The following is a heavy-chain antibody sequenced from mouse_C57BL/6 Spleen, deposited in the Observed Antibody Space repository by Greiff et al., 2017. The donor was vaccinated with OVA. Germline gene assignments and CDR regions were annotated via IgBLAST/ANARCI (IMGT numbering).Heavy chain of an antibody. CDR2: IHPNSGST. J-gene: IGHJ3*01. CDR3: ARDYDDYDAWFAY. CDR1: GYTFTSYW. Sequence: VQLQQPGAELVKPGASVKLSCKASGYTFTSYWMHWVKQRPGQGLEWIGMIHPNSGSTNYNEKFKSKATLTVDKSSSTAYMQLSSLTSEDSAVYYCARDYDDYDAWFAYWGQGTLVTVSA. V-gene: IGHV1-64*01. D-gene: IGHD2-4*01.